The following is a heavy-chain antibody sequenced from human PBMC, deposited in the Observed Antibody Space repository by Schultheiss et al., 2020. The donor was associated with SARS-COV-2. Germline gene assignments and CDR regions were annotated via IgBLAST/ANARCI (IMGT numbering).Heavy chain of an antibody. J-gene: IGHJ6*04. D-gene: IGHD2-2*02. CDR3: AGDGLINCSSTSCYTSYYYYGMDV. CDR2: ISSSSSYI. V-gene: IGHV3-21*01. CDR1: GFTFSSYS. Sequence: GGSLRLSCAASGFTFSSYSMNWVRQAPGKGLEWVSSISSSSSYIYYADSVKGRFTISRDNAKNSLYLQMNSLRAEDTAVYYCAGDGLINCSSTSCYTSYYYYGMDVWGKGTIVTVSS.